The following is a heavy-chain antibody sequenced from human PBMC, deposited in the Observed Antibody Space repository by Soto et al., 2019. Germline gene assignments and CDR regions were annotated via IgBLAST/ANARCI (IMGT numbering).Heavy chain of an antibody. V-gene: IGHV4-34*01. CDR3: GGARLVWHSSSWFWFAP. Sequence: SETLSLTCAVYGVSFSGSYWSWIRQRPGKGLEWIGEINHSGSTNYSPSLKSRGTISVDTSKNQFSLKLRSVTAADTAVYYCGGARLVWHSSSWFWFAPWGQGTLVTVSS. CDR2: INHSGST. CDR1: GVSFSGSY. J-gene: IGHJ5*02. D-gene: IGHD6-13*01.